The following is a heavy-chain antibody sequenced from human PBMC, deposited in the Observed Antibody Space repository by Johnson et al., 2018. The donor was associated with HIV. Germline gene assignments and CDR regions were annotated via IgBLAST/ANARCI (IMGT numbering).Heavy chain of an antibody. CDR3: AKDGPVLRYFDWSDAFDI. Sequence: VQLVESGGGVVQPGRSLRLSCAASGFTFSSYAMHWVRQAPGKGLEWVAVISYDVSNKYYADSVKGRFTISRDNSKNTLYLQMNSLRAEDTAVYYCAKDGPVLRYFDWSDAFDIWGQGTMVTVSS. CDR2: ISYDVSNK. CDR1: GFTFSSYA. V-gene: IGHV3-30*04. J-gene: IGHJ3*02. D-gene: IGHD3-9*01.